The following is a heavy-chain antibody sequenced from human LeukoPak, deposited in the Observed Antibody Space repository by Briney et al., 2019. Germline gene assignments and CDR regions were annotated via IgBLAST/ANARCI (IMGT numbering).Heavy chain of an antibody. CDR1: GFTFSSYA. CDR2: ISGSGGST. D-gene: IGHD3-10*01. Sequence: PGGSLRLSCATSGFTFSSYAMSWVRQAPGKGLEWVSAISGSGGSTYYADSVKGRFTISRDNSKNTLYLQMNSLRAEDTAVYYCALNPGSGSHNPIDYWGQGTLVTVSS. CDR3: ALNPGSGSHNPIDY. V-gene: IGHV3-23*01. J-gene: IGHJ4*02.